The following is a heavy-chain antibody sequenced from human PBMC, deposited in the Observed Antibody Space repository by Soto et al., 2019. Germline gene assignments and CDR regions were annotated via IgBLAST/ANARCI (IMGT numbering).Heavy chain of an antibody. Sequence: SQTLSLTCAISGDSVSSNSAAWNWIRQSPSRGLEWLGRTYYRPKWYNDYAVSVKSRITINPDTSKNQFSLQLNSVTPEDTAVYYCARDRGYYYDSSGYYGRWFDPWGQGTLVTVSS. CDR3: ARDRGYYYDSSGYYGRWFDP. CDR2: TYYRPKWYN. J-gene: IGHJ5*02. D-gene: IGHD3-22*01. CDR1: GDSVSSNSAA. V-gene: IGHV6-1*01.